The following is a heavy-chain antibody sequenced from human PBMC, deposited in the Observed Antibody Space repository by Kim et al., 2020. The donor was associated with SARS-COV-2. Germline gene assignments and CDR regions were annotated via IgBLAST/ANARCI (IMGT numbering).Heavy chain of an antibody. CDR3: ARANYHGMDV. Sequence: GSLRLSCAASGFSFSSYWMHWVRQAPGKGLVWVSRIIGDGSGTSYADSVKGRFAISRDNAKNTLYLQLNSLRDEDTAVYYCARANYHGMDVWGQGTTVT. J-gene: IGHJ6*02. CDR2: IIGDGSGT. V-gene: IGHV3-74*01. CDR1: GFSFSSYW.